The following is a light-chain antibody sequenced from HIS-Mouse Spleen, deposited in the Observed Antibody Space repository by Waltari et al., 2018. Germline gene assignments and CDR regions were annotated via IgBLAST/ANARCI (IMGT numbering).Light chain of an antibody. CDR3: QSADSSGTYVV. V-gene: IGLV3-25*03. J-gene: IGLJ2*01. CDR1: AVPKQY. Sequence: SYELTQPPSVSVSPGQTARITCSGDAVPKQYAYWYQQTPGQAPVLVIYKDSERPSGIPERFSGSSSGTTVTLTISGVQAEDEADYYCQSADSSGTYVVFGGGTKLTVL. CDR2: KDS.